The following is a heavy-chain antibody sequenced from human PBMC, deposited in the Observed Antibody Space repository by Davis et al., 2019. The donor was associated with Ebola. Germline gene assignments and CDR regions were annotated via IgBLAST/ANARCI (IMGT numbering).Heavy chain of an antibody. V-gene: IGHV1-46*01. CDR1: RYTFTSYH. D-gene: IGHD3/OR15-3a*01. CDR3: ARDRAGGDWLTSSYFNY. Sequence: AASVKVSCKASRYTFTSYHMHWVRQAPGQGLEWMGIINSSSGSTNHAQKLQGRVTMTRDTSTGTVYMELSSLRSADTAVYFCARDRAGGDWLTSSYFNYWGQGTLVTVSS. J-gene: IGHJ4*02. CDR2: INSSSGST.